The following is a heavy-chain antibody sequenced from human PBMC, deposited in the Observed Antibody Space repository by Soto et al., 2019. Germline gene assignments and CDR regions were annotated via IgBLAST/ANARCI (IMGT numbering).Heavy chain of an antibody. CDR2: ISAYNDNT. J-gene: IGHJ3*02. CDR1: GYTFTSYG. Sequence: QVQLVQSGAEVKKPGASVKVSCKASGYTFTSYGISWVRQAPGQGLEWMGWISAYNDNTNYAQKLQGRVTMTTDTATSTAYMELRSLRSDDTAVYYCARLNYYDSSGYSIDAFDIWGQGTMVTVSS. D-gene: IGHD3-22*01. CDR3: ARLNYYDSSGYSIDAFDI. V-gene: IGHV1-18*01.